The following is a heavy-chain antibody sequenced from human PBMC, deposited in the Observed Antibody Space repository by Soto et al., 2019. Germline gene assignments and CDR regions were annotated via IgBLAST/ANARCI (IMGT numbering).Heavy chain of an antibody. CDR2: MFYGVST. Sequence: QLQVQESGPGLVKPSETLSLTCTVSGSSINSSGYYWGWIRQPPGKGLEWIGSMFYGVSTYYNPSLKSRVTVSVDTSKNQFSLNLRSVTAADTAVYYCARLPSRHLADYWGQGTLVTVSS. V-gene: IGHV4-39*01. J-gene: IGHJ4*02. D-gene: IGHD3-3*02. CDR3: ARLPSRHLADY. CDR1: GSSINSSGYY.